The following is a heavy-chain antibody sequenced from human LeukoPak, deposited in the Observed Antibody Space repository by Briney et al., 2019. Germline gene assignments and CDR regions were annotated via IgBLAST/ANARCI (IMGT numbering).Heavy chain of an antibody. CDR2: ISGSGGST. Sequence: GGSLRLSCAASGFTFSSYAMSWVRQAPGKGLEWVSAISGSGGSTYYADSVKGRFTISRDNSKITLYLQMNSLRAEDTAVYYCAKVVHSSSWYDYWGQGTLVTVSS. V-gene: IGHV3-23*01. J-gene: IGHJ4*02. D-gene: IGHD6-13*01. CDR3: AKVVHSSSWYDY. CDR1: GFTFSSYA.